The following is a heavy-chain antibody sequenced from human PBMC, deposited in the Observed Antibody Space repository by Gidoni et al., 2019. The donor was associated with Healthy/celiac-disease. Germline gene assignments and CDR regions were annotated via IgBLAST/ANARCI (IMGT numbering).Heavy chain of an antibody. V-gene: IGHV4-34*01. CDR2: INQSGST. CDR3: ARGRQGPDYDFWSGYYIHYFDY. D-gene: IGHD3-3*01. J-gene: IGHJ4*02. CDR1: GGSFSGYY. Sequence: QVQLQQWGAGLLKPSETLSLTCAVYGGSFSGYYWSWIRQPPGKGLEWIGEINQSGSTNYNPSLKSRVTISVDTSKNQFSLKLSYGTAADTAVYYCARGRQGPDYDFWSGYYIHYFDYWGQGTLVTVSS.